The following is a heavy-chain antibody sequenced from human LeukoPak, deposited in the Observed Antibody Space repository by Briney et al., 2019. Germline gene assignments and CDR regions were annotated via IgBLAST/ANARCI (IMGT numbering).Heavy chain of an antibody. J-gene: IGHJ4*02. CDR3: ARQRLARFGEFYFDY. Sequence: SETLSLTCAVSGGSISSYYWSWIRQPPGKGLEWIGYIYYSGSTNYNPSLKSRVTIPVDTSKNQFSLKLSSVTAADTAVYYCARQRLARFGEFYFDYWGQGTLVTVSS. V-gene: IGHV4-59*08. D-gene: IGHD3-10*01. CDR2: IYYSGST. CDR1: GGSISSYY.